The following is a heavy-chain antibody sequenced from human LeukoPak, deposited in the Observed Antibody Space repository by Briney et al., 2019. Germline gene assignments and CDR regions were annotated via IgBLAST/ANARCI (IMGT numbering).Heavy chain of an antibody. CDR3: ARDNPQTDYYYYYGMDV. CDR2: IYYSGST. Sequence: SEALSLTCTVSGGSISSGGYYWSWIRQHPGKGLEWIGYIYYSGSTYYNPSLKSRVTILVDTSKNQFSLKLSSVTAADTAVYYCARDNPQTDYYYYYGMDVWGQGTTVTVSS. V-gene: IGHV4-31*03. CDR1: GGSISSGGYY. J-gene: IGHJ6*02.